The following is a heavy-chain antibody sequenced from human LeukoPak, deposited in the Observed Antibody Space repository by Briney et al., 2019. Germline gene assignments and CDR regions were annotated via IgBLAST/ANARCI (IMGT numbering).Heavy chain of an antibody. J-gene: IGHJ4*02. CDR3: AQGSRDGYNYDY. D-gene: IGHD5-24*01. Sequence: PGGSLRLSCAASGFTFSSYAMTWVRQAPGKGLEWVSAISPTSNSIYYADSVKGRFTISRDNSYNTLHLQMNSLRDEDTAVYYCAQGSRDGYNYDYWRQGTLVSVPS. CDR1: GFTFSSYA. CDR2: ISPTSNSI. V-gene: IGHV3-23*01.